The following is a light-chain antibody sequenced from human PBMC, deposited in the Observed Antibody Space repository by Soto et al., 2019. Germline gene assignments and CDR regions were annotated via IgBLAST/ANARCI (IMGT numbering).Light chain of an antibody. Sequence: QSVLTQPASVSGSPGQSIAISCTGTSSDVGNYNPVSWYQQHPGKVPKLIIYEGSKRPSGVSDRFSGSKSGNTASLTISGPQAEDEADYYCCSYARRSTYVFGTGTKVTVL. CDR3: CSYARRSTYV. CDR2: EGS. J-gene: IGLJ1*01. CDR1: SSDVGNYNP. V-gene: IGLV2-23*01.